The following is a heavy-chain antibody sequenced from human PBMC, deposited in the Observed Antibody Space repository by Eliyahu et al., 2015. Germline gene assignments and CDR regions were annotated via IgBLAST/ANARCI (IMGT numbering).Heavy chain of an antibody. V-gene: IGHV3-9*01. CDR2: IFYNGXIT. CDR3: AKEDCSGGNCYSAFDH. D-gene: IGHD2-15*01. CDR1: XFSLXXYA. Sequence: EVQLEESGRGLVQPGRSLRLSCSASXFSLXXYAIXGVRQAPGRGLEWRLRIFYNGXITGYADXVRGRFTISRXTAKNTLYLQMEDLSPGDTALYYCAKEDCSGGNCYSAFDHWGQGTPVTVSS. J-gene: IGHJ4*02.